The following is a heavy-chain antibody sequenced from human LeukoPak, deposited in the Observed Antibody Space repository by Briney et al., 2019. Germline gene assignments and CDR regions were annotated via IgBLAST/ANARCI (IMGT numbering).Heavy chain of an antibody. CDR3: VRESPVAAVGRSWFDP. Sequence: GGSLRLSCAASGFTFSSYAMSWVRQAPGEGLEWVSTVSGSNGNTHYADSVRGRFTISRDNSKNTLYLQMNSLRAEDTAVYYCVRESPVAAVGRSWFDPWGQGTLVTVSS. CDR2: VSGSNGNT. J-gene: IGHJ5*02. V-gene: IGHV3-23*01. CDR1: GFTFSSYA. D-gene: IGHD6-13*01.